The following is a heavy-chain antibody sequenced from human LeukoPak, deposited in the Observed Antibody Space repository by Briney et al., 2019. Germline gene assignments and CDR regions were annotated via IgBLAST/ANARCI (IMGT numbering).Heavy chain of an antibody. V-gene: IGHV3-21*01. CDR1: GFTFSTYS. J-gene: IGHJ6*04. CDR3: AELGITMIGGV. D-gene: IGHD3-10*02. CDR2: ISGGSSYI. Sequence: GGSLRLSCAASGFTFSTYSMNWVRQAPGKGLEWVSSISGGSSYIYYADSVKGRFTISRDNGKNSLYLQMNSLRAEDTAVYYCAELGITMIGGVWGKGTTVTISS.